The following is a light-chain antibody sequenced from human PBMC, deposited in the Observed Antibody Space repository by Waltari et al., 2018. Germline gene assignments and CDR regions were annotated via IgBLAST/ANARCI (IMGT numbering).Light chain of an antibody. CDR3: QQSSSLPWT. CDR1: QSISNS. J-gene: IGKJ1*01. V-gene: IGKV6D-21*02. CDR2: YAS. Sequence: EIVLTQSPDFQSVTPKEKVTITCRDSQSISNSLHWYQQKPDQSPTLLINYASPSISGVPSRFSGSGYGTDFTHTTKSLEAEDAAAYDCQQSSSLPWTSGQGTKVEIK.